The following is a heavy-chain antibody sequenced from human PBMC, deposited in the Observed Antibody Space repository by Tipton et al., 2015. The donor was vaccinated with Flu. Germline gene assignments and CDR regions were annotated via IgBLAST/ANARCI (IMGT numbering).Heavy chain of an antibody. D-gene: IGHD6-6*01. Sequence: TLSLTCSVSGDSMTSSRYYWGWIRQPPGKGLEWIGSIFHSGSTYYNPSLKSRVTISVDTSKNQFSLKLISVTAADTAVYYCASYSSSYFDYWGQGTLVTASS. CDR3: ASYSSSYFDY. J-gene: IGHJ4*02. CDR1: GDSMTSSRYY. CDR2: IFHSGST. V-gene: IGHV4-39*07.